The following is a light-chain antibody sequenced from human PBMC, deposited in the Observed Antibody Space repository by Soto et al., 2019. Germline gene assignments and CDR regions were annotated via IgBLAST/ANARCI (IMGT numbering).Light chain of an antibody. CDR1: QSVSNNY. CDR3: QRYSLSPIT. CDR2: GAS. V-gene: IGKV3-20*01. J-gene: IGKJ5*01. Sequence: DIVLTQSPGTLSLSPGERATLSCRASQSVSNNYLAWYQQKPGQAPRLLIYGASSTATGIPDRFSGTGSGTDFTLTINRLEPEDFAVYYCQRYSLSPITFGQGTRLDIK.